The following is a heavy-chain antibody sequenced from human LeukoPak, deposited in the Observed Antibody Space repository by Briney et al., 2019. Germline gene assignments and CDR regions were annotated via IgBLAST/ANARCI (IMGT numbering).Heavy chain of an antibody. V-gene: IGHV1-69*05. CDR1: GGTFSSYA. CDR3: ARRESQAGFFDY. Sequence: SVKVSCKASGGTFSSYAISWVRQAPGQGLEWMGGIIPIFGTANYAKKFQGRVTITTDESTSTAYMELSSLRSEDTAVYYCARRESQAGFFDYWGQGTLVTVSS. D-gene: IGHD6-13*01. CDR2: IIPIFGTA. J-gene: IGHJ4*02.